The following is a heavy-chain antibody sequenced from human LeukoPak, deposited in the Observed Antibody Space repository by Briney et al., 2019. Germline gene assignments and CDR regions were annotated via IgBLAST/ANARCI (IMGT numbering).Heavy chain of an antibody. Sequence: KTGGSLRLSCAASGFTFSNAWMNWVRQAPGKGLEWAGRIKSKADDGTTDYAAPVKNRFTISRDDSNTTLYLQMNSLKTEDTAVYYCTTYPFGYCSSSSCYGYFDYWGQGTLVTVSS. CDR3: TTYPFGYCSSSSCYGYFDY. V-gene: IGHV3-15*01. D-gene: IGHD2-2*03. CDR1: GFTFSNAW. CDR2: IKSKADDGTT. J-gene: IGHJ4*02.